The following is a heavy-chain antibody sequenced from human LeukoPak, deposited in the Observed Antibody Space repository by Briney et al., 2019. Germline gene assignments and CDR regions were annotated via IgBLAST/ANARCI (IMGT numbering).Heavy chain of an antibody. Sequence: GGSLRLSCAASGFTFSTYNMNWVRQAPGKGLEWVSSIRSSSSYIYYADSVKGRFTISRDNAKSSLYLQMNSLRAEDTAVYYCARVLRYFDWTKAPFDYWGQGTLVTVSS. CDR2: IRSSSSYI. CDR1: GFTFSTYN. D-gene: IGHD3-9*01. J-gene: IGHJ4*02. CDR3: ARVLRYFDWTKAPFDY. V-gene: IGHV3-21*01.